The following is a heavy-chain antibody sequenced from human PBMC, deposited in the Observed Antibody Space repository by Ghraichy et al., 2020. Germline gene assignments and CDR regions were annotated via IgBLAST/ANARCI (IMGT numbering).Heavy chain of an antibody. V-gene: IGHV1-2*02. J-gene: IGHJ4*02. CDR3: ARDQYYSDGSSYYHGAGAIDY. Sequence: ASVKVSCKASGYTFTAYYMHWVRQAPGQGLEWVGWINPSSGDTNYAQKFQGRVTMTRDTSISTAYMELSSLRSDDTAVYYCARDQYYSDGSSYYHGAGAIDYWGQGTLVTVSS. D-gene: IGHD3-22*01. CDR2: INPSSGDT. CDR1: GYTFTAYY.